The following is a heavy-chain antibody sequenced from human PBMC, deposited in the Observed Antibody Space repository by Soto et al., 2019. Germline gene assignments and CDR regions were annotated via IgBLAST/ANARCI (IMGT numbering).Heavy chain of an antibody. Sequence: QVQLQESGPELVKPSETLSLTCTVSGGSVSSGSHYWSWIRQPPGKGLEWIGYIYYSGSTNYNPSPKSRVTISVDTSKNQFSLKLSSVTAADTAVYYCARGIEGWYQGRYYYGMDVWGQGTTVTVSS. D-gene: IGHD6-19*01. CDR3: ARGIEGWYQGRYYYGMDV. CDR1: GGSVSSGSHY. CDR2: IYYSGST. J-gene: IGHJ6*02. V-gene: IGHV4-61*01.